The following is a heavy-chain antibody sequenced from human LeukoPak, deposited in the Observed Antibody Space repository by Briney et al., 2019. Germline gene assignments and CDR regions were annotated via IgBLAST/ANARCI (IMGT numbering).Heavy chain of an antibody. D-gene: IGHD3-10*01. Sequence: ASVKVSCKASGGTFSSYAISWVRQAPGQGLEWMGWINPNSGGTNYAQKFQGWVTMTRDTSISTAYMELSRLRSNDTAVYYCAREAMVRGRYYYYGMGVWGQGTTVTVSS. J-gene: IGHJ6*02. CDR2: INPNSGGT. CDR1: GGTFSSYA. V-gene: IGHV1-2*04. CDR3: AREAMVRGRYYYYGMGV.